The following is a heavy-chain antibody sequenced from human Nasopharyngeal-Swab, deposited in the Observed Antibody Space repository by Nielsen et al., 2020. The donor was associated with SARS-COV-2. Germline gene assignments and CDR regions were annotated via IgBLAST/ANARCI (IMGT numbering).Heavy chain of an antibody. CDR3: ARDYYDSSGYSYGMDV. CDR1: GFTFSSYA. D-gene: IGHD3-22*01. CDR2: ISYDGSNK. V-gene: IGHV3-30*04. J-gene: IGHJ6*02. Sequence: LSLTCAASGFTFSSYAMHWVRQAPGKGLEWVAVISYDGSNKYYADSVKGRFTISRDNSKNTLYLQMNSLRAEDTAVYYCARDYYDSSGYSYGMDVWGQGTTVTVSS.